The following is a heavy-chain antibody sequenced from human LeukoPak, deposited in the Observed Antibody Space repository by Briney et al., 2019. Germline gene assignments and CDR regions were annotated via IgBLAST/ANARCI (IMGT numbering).Heavy chain of an antibody. CDR3: ARESAAQPHRNVV. CDR1: GFTFSNHA. CDR2: ISDDGSGN. D-gene: IGHD6-6*01. V-gene: IGHV3-30*14. J-gene: IGHJ4*02. Sequence: PGGSLRLSCVTSGFTFSNHAMHWVRQAPGKGLEWVAVISDDGSGNYYADSVKGRFTISRDNSKNTLYLQMNSLRAEDTAVYYCARESAAQPHRNVVWGQGTLVTVSS.